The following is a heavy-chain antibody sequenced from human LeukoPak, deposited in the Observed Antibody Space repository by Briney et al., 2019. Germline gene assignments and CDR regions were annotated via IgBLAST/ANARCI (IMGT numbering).Heavy chain of an antibody. D-gene: IGHD3-22*01. J-gene: IGHJ4*02. Sequence: PSETLSLTCTVSGGSISSSSYYWGWIRQPPGKGLEWIGSIYYSGSSYYNPSLKSRATISVDTSKNQFSLKLSSVTAADTAVYYCAGFSNYDSSGYYFDYWGQGTLVTVSS. CDR1: GGSISSSSYY. V-gene: IGHV4-39*07. CDR3: AGFSNYDSSGYYFDY. CDR2: IYYSGSS.